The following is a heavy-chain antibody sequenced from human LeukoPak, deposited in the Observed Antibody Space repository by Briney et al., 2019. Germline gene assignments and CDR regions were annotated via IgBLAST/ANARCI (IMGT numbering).Heavy chain of an antibody. D-gene: IGHD3-16*01. Sequence: PSGTLSLTCTVSGGSIGPYYWSWLRQPAGKALEWIGRSYTTGSTNYNPSLKSRVTMSLDTSKNQFSLKLSSVTAADTAVYYCARSGGSGFQLGSWGQGTLVTVSS. CDR1: GGSIGPYY. V-gene: IGHV4-4*07. CDR3: ARSGGSGFQLGS. J-gene: IGHJ4*02. CDR2: SYTTGST.